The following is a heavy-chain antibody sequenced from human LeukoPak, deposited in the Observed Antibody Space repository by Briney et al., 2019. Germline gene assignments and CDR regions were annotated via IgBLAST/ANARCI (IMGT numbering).Heavy chain of an antibody. V-gene: IGHV3-53*05. D-gene: IGHD1-14*01. Sequence: PGGSLRLSCAASGFTVSSNYMSWVRQAPGKGLEWVSVISGSGGSTHYTDSVKGRFTISRDNSKNTLYLQMNSLRAEDTAVYYCASNRRNQLLFEPFDYWGQGTLVTVSS. CDR3: ASNRRNQLLFEPFDY. CDR2: ISGSGGST. J-gene: IGHJ4*02. CDR1: GFTVSSNY.